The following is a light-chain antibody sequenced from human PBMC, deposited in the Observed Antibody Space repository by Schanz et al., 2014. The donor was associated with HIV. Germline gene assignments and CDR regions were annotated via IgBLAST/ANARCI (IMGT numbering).Light chain of an antibody. CDR1: QTVSNN. Sequence: EIVMTQSPGTLSVSPGERATLSCRASQTVSNNLAWYQQKPGQAPRLLIYGASTRVTGIPDRFSGSESGTDFTLTISSVEPEDYAMYYCQQYGGSPLTFGGGTKVEMK. CDR2: GAS. V-gene: IGKV3-20*01. CDR3: QQYGGSPLT. J-gene: IGKJ4*01.